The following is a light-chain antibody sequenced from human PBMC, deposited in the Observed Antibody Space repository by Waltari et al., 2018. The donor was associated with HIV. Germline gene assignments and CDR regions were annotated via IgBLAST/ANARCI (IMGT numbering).Light chain of an antibody. Sequence: EIVLTQSPGTLSLSPGERVTLSCRASQTISNNYLAWFQKKPGQAPRHLIYGASSRATGIPDRFRGSGSGTDFTLTISRLEPEDFAVYYCQQYDVLVTFGGGTKVENK. CDR1: QTISNNY. J-gene: IGKJ4*01. CDR3: QQYDVLVT. CDR2: GAS. V-gene: IGKV3-20*01.